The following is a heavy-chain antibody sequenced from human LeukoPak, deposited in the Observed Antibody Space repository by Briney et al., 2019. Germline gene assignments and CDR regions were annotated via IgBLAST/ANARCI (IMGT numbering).Heavy chain of an antibody. CDR2: ISGSGGST. V-gene: IGHV3-23*01. Sequence: GGSLRLSCSGSGFTFSSYAMSWVRQAPGKGLEWVSSISGSGGSTYYADSVKGRFTISRDNSKSTVYLQMNSLRAEDTAMYYCAKDLKGSRDLFDPWGQGTLVTVSS. D-gene: IGHD3-10*01. CDR3: AKDLKGSRDLFDP. CDR1: GFTFSSYA. J-gene: IGHJ5*02.